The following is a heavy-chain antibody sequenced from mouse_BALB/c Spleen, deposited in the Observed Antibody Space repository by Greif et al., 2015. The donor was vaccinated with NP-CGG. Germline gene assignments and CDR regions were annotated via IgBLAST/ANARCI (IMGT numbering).Heavy chain of an antibody. V-gene: IGHV1S81*02. CDR2: INPSNGGT. D-gene: IGHD1-1*02. CDR1: GYTFTSYY. CDR3: KGGNWYFDV. Sequence: QVQLQQSGAELVKPGASVKLSCKASGYTFTSYYMYWVKQRPGQGLEWIGEINPSNGGTNFNEKFKSKASLTVDKSSSTAYMQLSSLTSEDSAVYYCKGGNWYFDVWGAGTTVTVSS. J-gene: IGHJ1*01.